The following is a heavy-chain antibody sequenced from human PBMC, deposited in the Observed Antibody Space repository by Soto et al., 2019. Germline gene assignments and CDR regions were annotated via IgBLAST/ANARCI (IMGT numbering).Heavy chain of an antibody. Sequence: SVKVSCKASGGTFSSYAISWVRQAPGQGLEWMGGIIPIFGTANYAQKFQGRVTITADESTSTAYMELSSLRSEDTAVYYCARSYRDGYNFDYWGQGTLVTVSS. CDR2: IIPIFGTA. D-gene: IGHD5-12*01. CDR1: GGTFSSYA. J-gene: IGHJ4*02. V-gene: IGHV1-69*13. CDR3: ARSYRDGYNFDY.